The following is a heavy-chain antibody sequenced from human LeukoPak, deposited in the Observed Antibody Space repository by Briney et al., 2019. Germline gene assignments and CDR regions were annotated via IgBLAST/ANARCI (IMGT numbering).Heavy chain of an antibody. J-gene: IGHJ5*02. Sequence: SVKVSCKASGGTFSSYAIRWVRQAPGQGLEWMGGIIPIFGTANYAQKFQGRVTITADESTSTAYMELSSLRSEDTAVYYCARNGGYWSRTRCCATGWSHPWGQGTLVTVSS. CDR2: IIPIFGTA. CDR3: ARNGGYWSRTRCCATGWSHP. CDR1: GGTFSSYA. D-gene: IGHD2-2*01. V-gene: IGHV1-69*13.